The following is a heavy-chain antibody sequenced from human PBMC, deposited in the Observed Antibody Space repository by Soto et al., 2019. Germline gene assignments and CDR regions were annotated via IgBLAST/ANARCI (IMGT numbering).Heavy chain of an antibody. Sequence: GGSMILSCAASGFPFSSYLMHWVRQAPGKGLVWVSRINSDGSRTTYADSVKGRFIISRDNAKNMLHLQMNSLRAEDTAVYYCARALTYYYDIDYWGQGTLVTVSS. J-gene: IGHJ4*02. CDR2: INSDGSRT. V-gene: IGHV3-74*01. D-gene: IGHD3-22*01. CDR1: GFPFSSYL. CDR3: ARALTYYYDIDY.